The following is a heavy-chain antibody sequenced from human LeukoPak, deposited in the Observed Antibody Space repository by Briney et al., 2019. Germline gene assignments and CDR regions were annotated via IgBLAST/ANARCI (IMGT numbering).Heavy chain of an antibody. CDR3: AKQYSSSWYGIFQH. V-gene: IGHV3-23*01. D-gene: IGHD6-13*01. J-gene: IGHJ1*01. Sequence: PGGSLRLSCAASGFTVSSYAMSWVRQAPGKGLEWVSAISGSGGSTYYADSVKGRFTISRDNSKNTLYLQMNSLRAEDTAVYYCAKQYSSSWYGIFQHWGQGTLVTVSS. CDR2: ISGSGGST. CDR1: GFTVSSYA.